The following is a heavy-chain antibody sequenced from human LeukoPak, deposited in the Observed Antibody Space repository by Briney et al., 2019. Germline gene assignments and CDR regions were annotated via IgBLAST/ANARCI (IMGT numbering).Heavy chain of an antibody. V-gene: IGHV1-8*01. CDR1: GYTFTSYD. J-gene: IGHJ6*02. CDR3: ARGLGFLEWLPYYYYYYGMDV. Sequence: ASVKVSCKASGYTFTSYDINWVRQATGQGLEWMGWMNPNSGNTGYAQKFQGRVTMTRNTSISTAYKELSSLRSEDTAVYYCARGLGFLEWLPYYYYYYGMDVWGQGTTVTVSS. CDR2: MNPNSGNT. D-gene: IGHD3-3*01.